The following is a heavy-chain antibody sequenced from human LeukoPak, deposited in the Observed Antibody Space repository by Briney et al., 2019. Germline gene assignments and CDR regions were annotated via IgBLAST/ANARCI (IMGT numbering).Heavy chain of an antibody. V-gene: IGHV3-11*01. J-gene: IGHJ3*02. CDR2: ISSSGSTI. Sequence: PGGSLRLSCAASGFTFSDYYMSWIRQAPGKGLEWVSYISSSGSTIYYADSVEGRFTISRDNAKNSLYLQMNSLRAEDTAVYYCARGIAVAGYDAFDIWGQGTMVTVSS. CDR3: ARGIAVAGYDAFDI. D-gene: IGHD6-19*01. CDR1: GFTFSDYY.